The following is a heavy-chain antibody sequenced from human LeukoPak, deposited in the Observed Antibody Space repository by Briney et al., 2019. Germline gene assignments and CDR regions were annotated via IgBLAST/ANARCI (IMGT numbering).Heavy chain of an antibody. CDR1: GGSISSHY. CDR3: ARGVGSVSRIDP. J-gene: IGHJ5*02. V-gene: IGHV4-59*11. D-gene: IGHD3-3*01. CDR2: IYYSGST. Sequence: PSETLSLTCTVSGGSISSHYWSWIRQPPGKGLEWIGYIYYSGSTNYDPSLKSRVTISVDTSKNQVSLKLSSVTAADTAVYYCARGVGSVSRIDPWGQGTLVTVSS.